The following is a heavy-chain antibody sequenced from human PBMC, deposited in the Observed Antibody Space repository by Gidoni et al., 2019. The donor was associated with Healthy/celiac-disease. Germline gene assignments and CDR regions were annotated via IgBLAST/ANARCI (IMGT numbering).Heavy chain of an antibody. V-gene: IGHV3-66*02. J-gene: IGHJ4*02. CDR2: LYSGGST. Sequence: EVQLVESGGGLVQPGGSLRLSCAASGFTGSSNYMGWVRQAPGKGLEWVSVLYSGGSTYYADSVKGRFTISIDNSKTTLYLQMNSLRAEYTAVYYCARATGCSGGSCYLDYWGQGTLVTVSS. D-gene: IGHD2-15*01. CDR3: ARATGCSGGSCYLDY. CDR1: GFTGSSNY.